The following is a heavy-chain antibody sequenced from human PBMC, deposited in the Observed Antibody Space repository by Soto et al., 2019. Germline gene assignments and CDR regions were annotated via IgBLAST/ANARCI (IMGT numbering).Heavy chain of an antibody. D-gene: IGHD3-10*01. CDR2: IYYSGST. Sequence: SETLSLTCTVSGGSISSYYWSWIRQPPGKGLEWIGYIYYSGSTNYNPSLKSRVTISVDTSKNQFSLKLSTVNAADTAVYYWARVDYYGSGSYYTSPYDRTDWFDPWGQGTLVTVSS. J-gene: IGHJ5*02. CDR1: GGSISSYY. V-gene: IGHV4-59*01. CDR3: ARVDYYGSGSYYTSPYDRTDWFDP.